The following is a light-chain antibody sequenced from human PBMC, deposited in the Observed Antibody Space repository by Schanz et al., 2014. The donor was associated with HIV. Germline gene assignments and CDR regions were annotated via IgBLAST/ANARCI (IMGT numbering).Light chain of an antibody. CDR1: QSVSSSY. CDR3: QLYGTPPWT. Sequence: EIVLTQSPGTLSLSPGERATLSCRASQSVSSSYLAWYQQKPGQAPRLLIYGASSRATGIPDRFSGSESGTDFTLTISRVEPEDYAVYYCQLYGTPPWTFGQGTRVEVK. V-gene: IGKV3-20*01. J-gene: IGKJ1*01. CDR2: GAS.